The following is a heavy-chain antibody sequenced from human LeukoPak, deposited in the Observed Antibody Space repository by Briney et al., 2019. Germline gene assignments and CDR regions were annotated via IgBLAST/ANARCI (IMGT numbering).Heavy chain of an antibody. Sequence: GGSLRLSCAASGFTFSSYDMHWVRQTIGKGLEWVSSIGIAGDTYYPGSVRGRFTISRENAKNSLYLQMNSLRAGDTAVYYCARAPPYSSASWGYYGMDVWGQGTTVTVSS. D-gene: IGHD6-6*01. CDR1: GFTFSSYD. CDR2: IGIAGDT. V-gene: IGHV3-13*01. CDR3: ARAPPYSSASWGYYGMDV. J-gene: IGHJ6*02.